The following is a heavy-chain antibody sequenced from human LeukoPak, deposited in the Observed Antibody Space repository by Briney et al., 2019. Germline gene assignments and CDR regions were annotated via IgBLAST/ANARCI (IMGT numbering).Heavy chain of an antibody. CDR2: INPSGGHA. J-gene: IGHJ4*02. D-gene: IGHD2-2*01. Sequence: ASVKVSSKASGYTFSSYYMHWVLHAPGQKLEWMGIINPSGGHATNAHKFYGRVIMTTATSTTTVYMDLSSLRSEDTAVYYCAKAASLWSYGGFDNWGQGTLVTVSS. V-gene: IGHV1-46*01. CDR3: AKAASLWSYGGFDN. CDR1: GYTFSSYY.